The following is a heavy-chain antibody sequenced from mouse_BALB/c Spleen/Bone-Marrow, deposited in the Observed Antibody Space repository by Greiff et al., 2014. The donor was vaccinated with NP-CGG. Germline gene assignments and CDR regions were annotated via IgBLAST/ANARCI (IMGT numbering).Heavy chain of an antibody. CDR2: INPSSDYT. J-gene: IGHJ3*01. D-gene: IGHD2-4*01. CDR1: GYTFTSYT. V-gene: IGHV1-4*01. Sequence: VKLQQSGAELARPGASVKMSCKASGYTFTSYTIHWVKQRPGQGLEWIGYINPSSDYTNYNQKFKDKATLTADKSFSTAYMQLSSLTSEDSAVYYCAREGLRAWFIYWGQGTLVTVSA. CDR3: AREGLRAWFIY.